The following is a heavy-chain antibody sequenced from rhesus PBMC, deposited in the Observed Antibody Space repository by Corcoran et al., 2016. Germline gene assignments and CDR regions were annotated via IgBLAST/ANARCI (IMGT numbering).Heavy chain of an antibody. CDR2: IGGSGVST. J-gene: IGHJ5-2*02. CDR3: ARDGPSSGSLDV. CDR1: GYSINSGFG. D-gene: IGHD6-13*01. V-gene: IGHV4-127*01. Sequence: QVQLQESGPGLVKPSETLSLTCAVSGYSINSGFGWSWVRQPPGTGVEWIAYIGGSGVSTKYNPALKSRVTISKDTSKNQFSLKLSSVTAADTAVYYCARDGPSSGSLDVWGRGILVTVSS.